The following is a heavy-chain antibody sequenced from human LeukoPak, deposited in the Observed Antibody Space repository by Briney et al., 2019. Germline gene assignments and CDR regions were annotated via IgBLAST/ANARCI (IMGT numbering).Heavy chain of an antibody. J-gene: IGHJ4*02. CDR3: ARRYCGGGRCSSFAY. CDR2: IYYSGST. D-gene: IGHD2-15*01. CDR1: GGSTSSYY. V-gene: IGHV4-59*01. Sequence: PSETLSLTCTVSGGSTSSYYWSWIRQPPGKGLEWIGYIYYSGSTNYNPSLKSRVTISVDTSKNQFSLKLSSVTAADTAVYYCARRYCGGGRCSSFAYWGQGTRVPGSS.